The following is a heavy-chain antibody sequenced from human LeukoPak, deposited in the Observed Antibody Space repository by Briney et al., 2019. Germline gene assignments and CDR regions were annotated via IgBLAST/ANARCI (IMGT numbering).Heavy chain of an antibody. Sequence: SETLSLTCTVSGGSISSSSYYGGWIRQPPGKGLEWIGSIYYSGSTYYNPSLKSRVTISVDTSKNQFSLKLSSVTAADTAVYYCARLEGSSGSDAFDIWGQGTMVTVSS. CDR3: ARLEGSSGSDAFDI. CDR1: GGSISSSSYY. V-gene: IGHV4-39*01. J-gene: IGHJ3*02. D-gene: IGHD3-22*01. CDR2: IYYSGST.